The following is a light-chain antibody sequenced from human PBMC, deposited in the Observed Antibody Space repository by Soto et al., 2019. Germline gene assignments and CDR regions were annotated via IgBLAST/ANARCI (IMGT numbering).Light chain of an antibody. Sequence: DIQMTQSPSSLSASVGDRVTITCRASQGISNYLAWYQQQPGKGPKLLIYVASTLQSGVPSRFSGSGSWTDFTLTISSLKPADVATYYCQQYNSAPWTVSRGTKVEIK. CDR2: VAS. V-gene: IGKV1-27*01. J-gene: IGKJ1*01. CDR3: QQYNSAPWT. CDR1: QGISNY.